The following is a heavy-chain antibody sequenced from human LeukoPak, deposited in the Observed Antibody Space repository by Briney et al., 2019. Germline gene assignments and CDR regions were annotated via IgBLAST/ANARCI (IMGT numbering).Heavy chain of an antibody. D-gene: IGHD3-10*01. V-gene: IGHV3-74*01. CDR1: GFTFSSYW. CDR2: IKSDGST. J-gene: IGHJ5*02. CDR3: ARAITYFYGSVTHDWFDP. Sequence: PGGSLRLSCAASGFTFSSYWMHWVRQTPGKGLMWVSRIKSDGSTIYADSVKGRFTISRDNAKNMVYLQMNSLRAEDTAMYYCARAITYFYGSVTHDWFDPWGQGTLVTVSS.